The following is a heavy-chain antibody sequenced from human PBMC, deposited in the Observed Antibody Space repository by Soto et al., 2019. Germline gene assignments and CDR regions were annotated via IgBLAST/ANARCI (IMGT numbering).Heavy chain of an antibody. CDR3: AKDRMKENSVWDPFDI. D-gene: IGHD2-15*01. CDR2: HYSGGST. Sequence: GGSLRLSCAISGFSVSSNYLSWVRQDPGKGLEWVSVHYSGGSTYYADSVQGRFTISSDKSNNTLYLQMRRVRAEDTAVYYCAKDRMKENSVWDPFDIGGQGTMVTVSS. J-gene: IGHJ3*02. CDR1: GFSVSSNY. V-gene: IGHV3-53*01.